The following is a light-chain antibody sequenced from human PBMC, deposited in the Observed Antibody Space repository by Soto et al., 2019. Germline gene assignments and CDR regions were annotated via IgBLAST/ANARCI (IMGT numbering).Light chain of an antibody. CDR1: QSLSSSY. Sequence: QLTCTFSQSDGDRATXSCRASQSLSSSYLAWYQQEPGQVGRLLIYRASSRATGIAERFSGSRTETDSTLTTSTLEPEDFAVYYCHQYGRWLRTFGQGT. J-gene: IGKJ1*01. CDR3: HQYGRWLRT. CDR2: RAS. V-gene: IGKV3-20*01.